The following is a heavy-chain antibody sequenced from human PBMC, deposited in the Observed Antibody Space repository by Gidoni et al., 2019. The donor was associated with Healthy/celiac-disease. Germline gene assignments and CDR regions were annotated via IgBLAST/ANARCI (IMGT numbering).Heavy chain of an antibody. CDR1: GFTFSSYS. CDR2: ISSSSSYI. CDR3: ARAGARDTAMAKYYFDY. D-gene: IGHD5-18*01. V-gene: IGHV3-21*01. Sequence: EVQLVESGGGLVKPGGFLRLSCAASGFTFSSYSMNWVRQAPGKGLEWVSSISSSSSYIYYADSVKGRFTISRDNAKNSLYLQMNSLRAEDTAVYYCARAGARDTAMAKYYFDYWGQGTLVTVSS. J-gene: IGHJ4*02.